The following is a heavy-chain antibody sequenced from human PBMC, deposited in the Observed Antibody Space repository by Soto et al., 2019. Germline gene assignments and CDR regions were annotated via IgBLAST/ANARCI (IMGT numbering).Heavy chain of an antibody. D-gene: IGHD1-26*01. CDR1: SGSIFTTNW. CDR3: ARKPDGATAKVGGGYVFDV. J-gene: IGHJ3*01. V-gene: IGHV4-4*02. Sequence: QVQLQESGPGLVKPSGTLSLTCAASSGSIFTTNWWSWVRQSPGRGLQWIGDIYHSGITKYNPSLKSRVRLSIDKSKDRFCLNLTSVTAADTAVYYCARKPDGATAKVGGGYVFDVWGQGTMVTVSS. CDR2: IYHSGIT.